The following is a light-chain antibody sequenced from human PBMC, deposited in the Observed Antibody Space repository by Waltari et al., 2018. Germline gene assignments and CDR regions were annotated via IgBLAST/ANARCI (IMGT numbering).Light chain of an antibody. Sequence: QSVVTQPPSASGTPGQRVPMSCSGGRSNIVQHYVMWYQQVPGTAPRLPIHRDKDRPSGVPDRFSGSKSGTSASLAISGLRSEDEAEYYCTVWDDSLSAWVFGGGTKLTVL. J-gene: IGLJ3*02. CDR3: TVWDDSLSAWV. CDR2: RDK. V-gene: IGLV1-47*01. CDR1: RSNIVQHY.